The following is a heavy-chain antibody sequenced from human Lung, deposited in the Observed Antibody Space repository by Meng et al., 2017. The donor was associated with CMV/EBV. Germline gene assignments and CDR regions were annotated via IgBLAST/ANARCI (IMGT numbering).Heavy chain of an antibody. J-gene: IGHJ4*02. CDR1: GYSISSPYY. CDR3: ARDRRGSYVTGWGY. Sequence: LSCTVSGYSISSPYYWGWIRQPPGMGLEWIGSIYYSGNTYYNLSFKSRVTISVDTSKNQFSLKLSSVTAADTAVYYCARDRRGSYVTGWGYWGQGXLVTVSS. CDR2: IYYSGNT. D-gene: IGHD3-16*01. V-gene: IGHV4-38-2*02.